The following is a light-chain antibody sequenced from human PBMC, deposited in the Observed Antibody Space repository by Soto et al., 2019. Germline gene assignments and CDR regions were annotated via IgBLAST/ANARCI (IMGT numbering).Light chain of an antibody. V-gene: IGKV3-15*01. CDR2: GAS. CDR1: QSVSSN. J-gene: IGKJ1*01. Sequence: EILMTQSPATLSVSPGERVTLSCRASQSVSSNLAWYQQKPGQAPRLLIHGASTSATGIPARFSGSGSGTEFTLTISSLQSEDFAVYYCQQYNNWSPETFGQGTKVDIK. CDR3: QQYNNWSPET.